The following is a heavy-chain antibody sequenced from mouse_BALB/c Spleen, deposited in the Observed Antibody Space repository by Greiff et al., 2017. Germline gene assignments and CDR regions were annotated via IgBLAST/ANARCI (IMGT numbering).Heavy chain of an antibody. CDR3: ARGEIYYDYDVGAMDY. CDR1: GFTFSSYA. Sequence: EVQRVESGGGLVKPGGSLKLSCAASGFTFSSYAMSWVRQTPEKRLEWVASISSGGSTYYPDSVKGRFTISRDNARNILYLQMSSLRSEDTAMYYCARGEIYYDYDVGAMDYWGQGTSVTVSS. J-gene: IGHJ4*01. D-gene: IGHD2-4*01. CDR2: ISSGGST. V-gene: IGHV5-6-5*01.